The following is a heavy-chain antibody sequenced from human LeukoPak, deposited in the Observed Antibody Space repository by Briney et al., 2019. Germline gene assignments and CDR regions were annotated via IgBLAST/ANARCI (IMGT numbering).Heavy chain of an antibody. CDR1: GYTFTGYY. CDR2: INPNSGGT. J-gene: IGHJ4*02. CDR3: ARGSTSSRVVVITTKGGSSYYFDY. Sequence: ASVKVSCKASGYTFTGYYMHWVRQAPGQGLEWMGWINPNSGGTNYAQKFQGRVTMTRDTSISTAYMELSRLRPDDTAVYYCARGSTSSRVVVITTKGGSSYYFDYWGQGTLVTVSS. V-gene: IGHV1-2*02. D-gene: IGHD3-22*01.